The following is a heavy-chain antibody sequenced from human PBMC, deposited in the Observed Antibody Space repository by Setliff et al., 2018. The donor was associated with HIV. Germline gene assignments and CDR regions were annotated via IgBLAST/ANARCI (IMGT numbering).Heavy chain of an antibody. V-gene: IGHV4-38-2*02. Sequence: SETLSLTCIVSAYSITSGHFWGWIRQPPGKGLEWIAGIYPGESGHYSASPKSRVTISLDTSKNQISLKLTSASAADTAVYSCTRDGGYSYGIGGITYYFDYWGQGTLVTVSS. CDR2: IYPGESG. CDR1: AYSITSGHF. D-gene: IGHD5-18*01. CDR3: TRDGGYSYGIGGITYYFDY. J-gene: IGHJ4*02.